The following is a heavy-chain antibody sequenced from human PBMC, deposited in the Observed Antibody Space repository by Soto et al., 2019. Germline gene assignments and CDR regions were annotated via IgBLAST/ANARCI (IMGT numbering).Heavy chain of an antibody. CDR1: GFTFSSCA. Sequence: QVQLVESGGGVVQPGMSLRLSCAASGFTFSSCAMHWVRKAPGKGLEWVAVILYDGSNKYYAESVKGRFTISRDNSKNTMYLQMNSLRAEDTAVYYCARDGSVASTIDYWGQGTLVTVSS. J-gene: IGHJ4*02. CDR3: ARDGSVASTIDY. V-gene: IGHV3-30*04. D-gene: IGHD6-19*01. CDR2: ILYDGSNK.